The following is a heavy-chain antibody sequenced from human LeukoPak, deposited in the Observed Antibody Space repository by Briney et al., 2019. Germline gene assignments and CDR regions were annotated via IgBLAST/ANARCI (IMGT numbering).Heavy chain of an antibody. CDR1: GGTFSSYA. CDR2: IIPIFGTA. J-gene: IGHJ6*02. V-gene: IGHV1-69*13. D-gene: IGHD6-19*01. CDR3: TRDARTAVAGGNYHYYGMDV. Sequence: ASVKVSCKASGGTFSSYAISWVRQAPGQGLEWMGGIIPIFGTANYAQKFQGRVTITADESTSTAYMELSSLRSEDTAVYYCTRDARTAVAGGNYHYYGMDVWGQGTTVTVSS.